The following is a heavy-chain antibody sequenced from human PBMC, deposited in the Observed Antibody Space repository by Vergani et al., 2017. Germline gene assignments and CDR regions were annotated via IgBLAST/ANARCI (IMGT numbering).Heavy chain of an antibody. V-gene: IGHV4-39*01. J-gene: IGHJ5*02. CDR3: ARHSTVEWLVKLGWIDP. Sequence: QLQLQESGPGLVKPSATLSLTCSVSGASIRSSNYYWGWISQPPGKGLEWIASIYYSGSTYYNPSLKSRVTISVDTSKNQFSLKLSSVTAADTAVYFCARHSTVEWLVKLGWIDPWGQGILFTVSS. CDR2: IYYSGST. D-gene: IGHD6-19*01. CDR1: GASIRSSNYY.